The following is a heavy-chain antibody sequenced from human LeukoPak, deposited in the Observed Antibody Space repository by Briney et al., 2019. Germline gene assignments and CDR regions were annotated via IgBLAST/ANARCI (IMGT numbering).Heavy chain of an antibody. CDR2: IIPIFGTA. D-gene: IGHD3-10*01. CDR1: GGTFSSYA. J-gene: IGHJ4*02. CDR3: ARDGSGSYYDD. Sequence: SVKVSCKSSGGTFSSYAISWVRQAPGQGLEWMGGIIPIFGTANYAQKFQGKVTITADKSTSTAYMELSSLRSEDTAVYYCARDGSGSYYDDWGQGTLVTVSS. V-gene: IGHV1-69*06.